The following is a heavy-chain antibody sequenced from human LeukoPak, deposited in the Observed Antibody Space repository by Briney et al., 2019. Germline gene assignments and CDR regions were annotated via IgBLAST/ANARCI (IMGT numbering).Heavy chain of an antibody. V-gene: IGHV1-2*02. CDR1: GYTFTGYY. CDR3: ARASSTVTAYYYYYYYMDV. Sequence: GASVKVSCKASGYTFTGYYMHWVRQAPGQGLEWMGWINPNSGGTNYAQKFQGRVTMTRDTSISTAYMELSRLRSDDTAVYYCARASSTVTAYYYYYYYMDVWGKGTTVTVSS. CDR2: INPNSGGT. D-gene: IGHD4-17*01. J-gene: IGHJ6*03.